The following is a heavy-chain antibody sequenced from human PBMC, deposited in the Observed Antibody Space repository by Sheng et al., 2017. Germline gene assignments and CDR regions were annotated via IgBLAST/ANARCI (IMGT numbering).Heavy chain of an antibody. D-gene: IGHD4-17*01. CDR1: GFSFSSHW. CDR3: VRNGGAFDY. J-gene: IGHJ4*02. V-gene: IGHV3-7*01. Sequence: EVQLVESGGGLVQPGGSLRLSCAASGFSFSSHWMSWVRQAPWKGLEWVANVNPDGSDKKYVDSVKGRFAISRDNAKNSLYLQMNSLRAEDTAVYYCVRNGGAFDYWGQGTLVTVSS. CDR2: VNPDGSDK.